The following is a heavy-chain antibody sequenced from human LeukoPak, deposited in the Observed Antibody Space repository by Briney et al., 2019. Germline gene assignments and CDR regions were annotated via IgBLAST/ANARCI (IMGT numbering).Heavy chain of an antibody. CDR3: ARRMAAAGTNYYFDY. D-gene: IGHD6-13*01. CDR2: IYYSGST. CDR1: GGSISSSSYY. Sequence: PSETLSLTCTVSGGSISSSSYYWGWIRQPPGKGLEWIGSIYYSGSTYYNPSLKSRVTISVDTSKNQFSLKLSSVTAADTAVYYCARRMAAAGTNYYFDYWGQGTLVTVSS. J-gene: IGHJ4*02. V-gene: IGHV4-39*01.